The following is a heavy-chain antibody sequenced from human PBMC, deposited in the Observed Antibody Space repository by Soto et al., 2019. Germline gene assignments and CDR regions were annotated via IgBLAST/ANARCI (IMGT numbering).Heavy chain of an antibody. J-gene: IGHJ4*02. CDR1: GYTLTELS. D-gene: IGHD3-22*01. V-gene: IGHV1-24*01. Sequence: ASVKVSCKVSGYTLTELSMHWVRQAPGKGLEWMGGFDPEDGETIYAQKFQGRVTMTEDTSTDTAYMELGSLRSEDTAVYYCATGLLSSGYYLYYFDYWGQGTLVTVSS. CDR2: FDPEDGET. CDR3: ATGLLSSGYYLYYFDY.